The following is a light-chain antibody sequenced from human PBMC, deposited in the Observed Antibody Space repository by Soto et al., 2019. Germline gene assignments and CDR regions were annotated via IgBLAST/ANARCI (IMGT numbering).Light chain of an antibody. V-gene: IGKV3-11*01. CDR1: QSIAAY. J-gene: IGKJ5*01. Sequence: EIVLTQSPATLSLSPGERATLSCRASQSIAAYVGWYQQKPGQAPRLLSYSASNRDNGIPPRFSGSGSGTGFTLTISSLEPEDFSVYYCQQRYDWPVTFGQGTRLEN. CDR2: SAS. CDR3: QQRYDWPVT.